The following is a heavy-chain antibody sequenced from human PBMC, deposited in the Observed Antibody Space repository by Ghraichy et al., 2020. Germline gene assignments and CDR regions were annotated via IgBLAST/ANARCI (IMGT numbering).Heavy chain of an antibody. CDR3: ARGGTYCSGGVCYFLDS. D-gene: IGHD2-8*02. V-gene: IGHV1-18*01. J-gene: IGHJ4*02. CDR1: GYTFTTYG. Sequence: ASVKVSCKASGYTFTTYGLTWLRQAPGQGLEWMGWINSYNGDTKYAQKVQGRVTMTTDTSTSTAYMELRSLRSDDTAVYYCARGGTYCSGGVCYFLDSWGQGTLVTVSS. CDR2: INSYNGDT.